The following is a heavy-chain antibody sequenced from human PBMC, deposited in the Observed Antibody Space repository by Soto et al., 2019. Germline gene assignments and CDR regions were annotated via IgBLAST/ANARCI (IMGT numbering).Heavy chain of an antibody. CDR3: APDAFDI. Sequence: QVQLVESGGGVVQPGRSLRLSCAASGFTFSSYGMHWVRQAPGKGLEWVAVISYDGSNKYYADSVKGRFTISRDNSKNTLYLQMNSLRAEDTAVYYCAPDAFDIWGQGIMVTVSS. CDR2: ISYDGSNK. V-gene: IGHV3-30*03. CDR1: GFTFSSYG. J-gene: IGHJ3*02.